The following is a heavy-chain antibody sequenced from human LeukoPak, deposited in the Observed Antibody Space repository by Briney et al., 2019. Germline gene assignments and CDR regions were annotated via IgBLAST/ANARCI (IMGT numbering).Heavy chain of an antibody. Sequence: ASVKVSCKASGYTFTSYGISWVRQAPGQGLEWMGWISAYNGNTNYAQKLQGRVTMTTDTSTSTAYVELRSLRSDDTAVYYCARAGDSSGYYQNWGQGTLVTVSS. V-gene: IGHV1-18*01. CDR3: ARAGDSSGYYQN. D-gene: IGHD3-22*01. CDR1: GYTFTSYG. J-gene: IGHJ4*02. CDR2: ISAYNGNT.